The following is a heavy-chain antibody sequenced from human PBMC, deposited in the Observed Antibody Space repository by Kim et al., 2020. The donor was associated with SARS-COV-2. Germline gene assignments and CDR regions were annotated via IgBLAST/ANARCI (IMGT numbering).Heavy chain of an antibody. V-gene: IGHV3-9*01. CDR2: IGWNGGSV. Sequence: GGSLRLSCAASGFIFGDYAMQWVRQAPGRGLEWVSGIGWNGGSVAYADSVKGRFTISRDNAKNSLYLQMNSLNAGDTAFYFCARKYIGRGGDYDWYFDLWGRGTLVTVSS. CDR1: GFIFGDYA. J-gene: IGHJ2*01. CDR3: ARKYIGRGGDYDWYFDL. D-gene: IGHD2-21*02.